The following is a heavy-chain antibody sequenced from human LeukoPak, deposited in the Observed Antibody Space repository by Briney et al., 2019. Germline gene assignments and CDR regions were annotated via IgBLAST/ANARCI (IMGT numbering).Heavy chain of an antibody. Sequence: GGSLRLSCAASGFTVSSNYMSWVRQAPGKGLEWVAFIRYDGSKKYYADSVKGRFTISRDNSKNTLYLQMNSLRAEDTAVYYFARQGIVATMGDYWGQGTLVTVSS. D-gene: IGHD5-12*01. CDR2: IRYDGSKK. V-gene: IGHV3-30*02. J-gene: IGHJ4*02. CDR3: ARQGIVATMGDY. CDR1: GFTVSSNY.